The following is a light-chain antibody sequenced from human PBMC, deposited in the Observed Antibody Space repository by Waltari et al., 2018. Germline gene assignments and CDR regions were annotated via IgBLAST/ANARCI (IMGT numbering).Light chain of an antibody. CDR2: GAS. CDR1: QSVSRW. CDR3: QKYGTLPAT. J-gene: IGKJ1*01. V-gene: IGKV3-20*01. Sequence: EILLTQSSGTLSLSPGERATLSCRASQSVSRWLAWYQQKPGQPPRLLIYGASSMDTGIPDRFSGSGSGTDFSLTISRLEPEDSAVYYCQKYGTLPATFGQGTKVEVK.